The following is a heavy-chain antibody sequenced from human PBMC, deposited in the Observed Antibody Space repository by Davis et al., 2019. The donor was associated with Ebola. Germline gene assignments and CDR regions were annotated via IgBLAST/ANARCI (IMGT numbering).Heavy chain of an antibody. D-gene: IGHD1-26*01. CDR1: GFTFSDYY. CDR3: ARATSGTYLLNY. J-gene: IGHJ4*02. CDR2: IRNKASIYST. V-gene: IGHV3-72*01. Sequence: GESPKIPCAAPGFTFSDYYMDWVRQAPGLGLEWVGRIRNKASIYSTEYAASVKDRFIISRVDSKDSLYTQMNSLKTEDTAVYYWARATSGTYLLNYWGQGTLVTVSS.